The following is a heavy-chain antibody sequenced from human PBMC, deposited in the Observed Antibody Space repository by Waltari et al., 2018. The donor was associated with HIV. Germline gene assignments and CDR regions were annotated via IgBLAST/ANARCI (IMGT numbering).Heavy chain of an antibody. J-gene: IGHJ4*02. V-gene: IGHV4-31*03. CDR1: GGSISSGGYY. Sequence: QVQLQESGPGLVKPSQTLSLTCTVSGGSISSGGYYWSWIRQHTGKGLEWIGYIYYSGNTYYNPSLKSRVTISVDTSKNQFSLKLSAVTAADTAVYYCARDKDSSGYHFDYWGQGTLVTVSS. CDR3: ARDKDSSGYHFDY. CDR2: IYYSGNT. D-gene: IGHD3-22*01.